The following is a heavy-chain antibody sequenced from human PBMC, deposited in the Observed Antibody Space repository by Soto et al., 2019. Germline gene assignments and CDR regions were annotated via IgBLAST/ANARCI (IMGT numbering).Heavy chain of an antibody. CDR2: IWYDGSNK. CDR3: ARKRFGYSSGWTRAVADPIDF. CDR1: GFTFSSYG. D-gene: IGHD6-19*01. Sequence: GGSLRLSCAASGFTFSSYGMHWVRQAPGKGLEWVAVIWYDGSNKYYADSVKGRFTISRDNSKNTLYLQMNSLRAEDTAVYYCARKRFGYSSGWTRAVADPIDFWGQGTLVTVSS. V-gene: IGHV3-33*01. J-gene: IGHJ4*02.